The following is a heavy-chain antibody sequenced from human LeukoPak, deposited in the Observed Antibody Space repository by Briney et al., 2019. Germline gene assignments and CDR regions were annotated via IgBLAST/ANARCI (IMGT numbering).Heavy chain of an antibody. V-gene: IGHV3-23*01. CDR1: GFTFSSYA. CDR3: AKASWVSNGDAVL. D-gene: IGHD1-1*01. CDR2: LRGDGST. Sequence: GGSLRLSCAASGFTFSSYAMSWVRQAPARGLEWVSSLRGDGSTFYADSVKGRFSLSRDESRNTVYFQLNSLRVEDTAVYYCAKASWVSNGDAVLWGQGTLVTVFS. J-gene: IGHJ4*02.